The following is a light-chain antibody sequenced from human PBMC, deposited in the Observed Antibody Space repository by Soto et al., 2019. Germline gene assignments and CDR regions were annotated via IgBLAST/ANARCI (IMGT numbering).Light chain of an antibody. CDR2: AAS. CDR1: QSLTSSY. V-gene: IGKV3-20*01. Sequence: EIVLTQSPGTLSLSPGERATLSCRASQSLTSSYLAWYQQKPGQAPRLLIFAASSRATGIPDRFSGSGSGTDFTLTISRLEPEDFAVYFCHQYDSTSSSWTFGQGTKVDIK. J-gene: IGKJ1*01. CDR3: HQYDSTSSSWT.